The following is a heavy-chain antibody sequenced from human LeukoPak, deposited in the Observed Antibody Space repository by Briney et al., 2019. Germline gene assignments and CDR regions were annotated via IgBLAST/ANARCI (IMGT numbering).Heavy chain of an antibody. J-gene: IGHJ6*03. CDR1: GFTVSSNY. CDR2: IYSGGST. V-gene: IGHV3-53*01. Sequence: AGGSLRLSCVASGFTVSSNYMSWVRQAPGKGLEWVSVIYSGGSTYYADSVKGRFTISRDDSKSTLYLQMNSLRAEDTAVYYCASGSGSYRTPYYYMDVWGTGTTVTVSS. D-gene: IGHD3-10*01. CDR3: ASGSGSYRTPYYYMDV.